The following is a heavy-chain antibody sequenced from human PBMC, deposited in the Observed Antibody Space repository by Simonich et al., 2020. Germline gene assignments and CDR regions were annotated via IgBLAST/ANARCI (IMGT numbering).Heavy chain of an antibody. CDR3: ARASRGTWWYYYFDY. J-gene: IGHJ4*02. CDR2: ISAYNGNT. Sequence: QVQLVQSGAEVKKPGASVKVSCKASGYTFTSYGISWVRQAPGQGLEWMGWISAYNGNTNYAQKLQGRVTRTTATSTSTAYMELRSLRSDDTAVYYCARASRGTWWYYYFDYWGQGTLVTVSS. D-gene: IGHD2-15*01. CDR1: GYTFTSYG. V-gene: IGHV1-18*01.